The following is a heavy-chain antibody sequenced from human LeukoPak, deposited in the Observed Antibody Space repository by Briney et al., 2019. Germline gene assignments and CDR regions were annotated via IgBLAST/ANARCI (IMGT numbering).Heavy chain of an antibody. Sequence: GGSLRLSCVASGFTFSRYWMTWFRQAPGKGLEWVANMKQDGSQKNYVDSVKGRFTISRDNARKSLFLQMNSLRGEDSAVYYCARGGTFDIWGQGTRVTVSS. V-gene: IGHV3-7*01. CDR2: MKQDGSQK. CDR3: ARGGTFDI. J-gene: IGHJ3*02. CDR1: GFTFSRYW.